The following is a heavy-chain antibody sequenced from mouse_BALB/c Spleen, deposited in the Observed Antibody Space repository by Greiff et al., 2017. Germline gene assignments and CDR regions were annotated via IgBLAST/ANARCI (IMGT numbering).Heavy chain of an antibody. CDR3: ARRGWNFDY. J-gene: IGHJ2*01. CDR1: GFTFSSYT. CDR2: ISNGGGST. Sequence: EVQVVESGGGLVQPGGSLKLSCAASGFTFSSYTMSWVRQTPEKRLEWVAYISNGGGSTYYPDTVKGRFTISRDNAKNTLYLQMSSLKSEDTAMYYCARRGWNFDYWGQGTTLTVSS. V-gene: IGHV5-12-2*01.